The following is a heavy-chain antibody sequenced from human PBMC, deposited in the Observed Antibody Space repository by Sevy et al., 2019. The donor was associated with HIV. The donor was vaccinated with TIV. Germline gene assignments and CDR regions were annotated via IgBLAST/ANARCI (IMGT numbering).Heavy chain of an antibody. CDR3: AKGFCSGGSCPRDYYYYGMDV. CDR2: ISGSGRYT. D-gene: IGHD2-15*01. V-gene: IGHV3-23*01. J-gene: IGHJ6*02. Sequence: GGSLRLSCAASGFTFSTYAMNWVRQAPGKGLEWVSSISGSGRYTYYADSVEGRFTISRDRSKITLYLQMNSLRADDTAVYYCAKGFCSGGSCPRDYYYYGMDVWGQGTTVTVSS. CDR1: GFTFSTYA.